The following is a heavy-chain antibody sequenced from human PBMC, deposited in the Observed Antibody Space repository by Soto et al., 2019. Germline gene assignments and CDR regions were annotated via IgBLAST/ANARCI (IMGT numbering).Heavy chain of an antibody. Sequence: GGSLRRSCAASGFTFSSYAMSWVRQAPGKGLEWVSAISGSGGSTYYADSVKGRFTVSRDNSKNTLYLQMNSLRAEDTAVYNCAKEPVGPDWYFDLWGRGTLVTVSS. V-gene: IGHV3-23*01. CDR1: GFTFSSYA. J-gene: IGHJ2*01. CDR3: AKEPVGPDWYFDL. CDR2: ISGSGGST.